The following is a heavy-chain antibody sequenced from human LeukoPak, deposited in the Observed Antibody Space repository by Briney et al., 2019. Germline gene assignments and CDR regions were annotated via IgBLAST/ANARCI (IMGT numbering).Heavy chain of an antibody. CDR3: ARATILTGYPVFGY. D-gene: IGHD3-9*01. V-gene: IGHV1-18*01. J-gene: IGHJ4*02. CDR1: GSSFTHSG. CDR2: ISAYNGDT. Sequence: PLGKVSCKASGSSFTHSGISWVRQAPGHGLEWMGWISAYNGDTHFAKKFQGRVTMTTDTSTSTAYMELRSLRSDDTAVYYCARATILTGYPVFGYWGKRTLVTVSS.